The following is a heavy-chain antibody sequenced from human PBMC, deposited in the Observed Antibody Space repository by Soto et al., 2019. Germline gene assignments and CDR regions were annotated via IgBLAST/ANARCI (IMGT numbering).Heavy chain of an antibody. CDR2: ITSNGGNT. V-gene: IGHV3-64*01. D-gene: IGHD2-21*01. CDR3: ARRIPFGYGMDV. CDR1: GFTFSSYA. J-gene: IGHJ6*02. Sequence: EVQLVESGGGLVQPGGSLRLSCAASGFTFSSYAMHWVRQAPGKGLEYVSAITSNGGNTDYASSVKGRFTISRDNSKNTLYLQMGSLRAEDMAVYYCARRIPFGYGMDVWGQWTTVTVSS.